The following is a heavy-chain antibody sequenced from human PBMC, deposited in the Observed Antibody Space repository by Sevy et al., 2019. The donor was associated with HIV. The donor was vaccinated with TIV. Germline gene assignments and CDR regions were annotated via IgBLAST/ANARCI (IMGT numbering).Heavy chain of an antibody. Sequence: SETLSLTCTVSGYSINRNTYWGWIRQPPGKGLEWLGSVHHGGSTYYNPSLKSRVTISTDTSKNQFSLKLNSVTAADAAVYFCARDSSNYYDSGSHYKTNVAGSAWFDPWSQGTLVTVSS. CDR2: VHHGGST. D-gene: IGHD3-10*01. V-gene: IGHV4-38-2*02. CDR1: GYSINRNTY. CDR3: ARDSSNYYDSGSHYKTNVAGSAWFDP. J-gene: IGHJ5*02.